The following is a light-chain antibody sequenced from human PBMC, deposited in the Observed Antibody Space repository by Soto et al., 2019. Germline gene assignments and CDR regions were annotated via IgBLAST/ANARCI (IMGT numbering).Light chain of an antibody. CDR1: QSVSSSY. J-gene: IGKJ1*01. CDR3: QHQGT. CDR2: GAS. V-gene: IGKV3-20*01. Sequence: EIVLTQSPGTLSLSPGERATLSCRASQSVSSSYLAWYQQKPGQAPRLLIYGASSRAPGIPDRFSGSGSGTDFTLTISRLEPEDFAVYYCQHQGTFGQGTKVEVK.